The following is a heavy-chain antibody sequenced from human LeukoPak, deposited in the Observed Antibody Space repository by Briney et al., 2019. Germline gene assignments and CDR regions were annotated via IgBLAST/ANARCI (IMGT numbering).Heavy chain of an antibody. CDR1: GCTFSSYA. D-gene: IGHD1-1*01. J-gene: IGHJ4*02. CDR2: ISRIGGST. V-gene: IGHV3-23*01. CDR3: ARDPVPATARPFDY. Sequence: GGSLRLSCAASGCTFSSYAMSWVLQAPARGLEWGSAISRIGGSTYYAASVQGRFTISRDNSKNTLYLQMNSLRGEDTGVYYYARDPVPATARPFDYWGQGTLVTVSS.